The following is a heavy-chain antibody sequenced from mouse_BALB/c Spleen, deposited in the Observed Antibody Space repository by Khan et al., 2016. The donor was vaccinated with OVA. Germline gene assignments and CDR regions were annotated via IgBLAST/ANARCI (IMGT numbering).Heavy chain of an antibody. J-gene: IGHJ1*01. CDR2: IWAGGST. Sequence: QVQLKESGPGLVAPSQSLSITCTVSGFSLTSYGVHWVRQPPGKGLEWLGVIWAGGSTNYNSALLSRLSISNDNSKSHVFLKMNSLQTDDTAMYYCARDSTVESYWYFDVWGAGTTVTVSS. CDR1: GFSLTSYG. V-gene: IGHV2-9*02. D-gene: IGHD1-1*01. CDR3: ARDSTVESYWYFDV.